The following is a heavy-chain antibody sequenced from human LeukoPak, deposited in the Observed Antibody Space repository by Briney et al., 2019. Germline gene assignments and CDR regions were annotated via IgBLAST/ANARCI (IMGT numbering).Heavy chain of an antibody. V-gene: IGHV3-21*01. CDR2: ISSSSSYI. D-gene: IGHD4-11*01. Sequence: GGSLTLSCAASGFTFSSYSMNWVRQAPGKGLEWVSSISSSSSYIYYADSVKGRFTISRDNAKNSLYLQMNSLRAEDTAVYYCASYSNYGGPFDYWGQGTLVTVSS. CDR3: ASYSNYGGPFDY. J-gene: IGHJ4*02. CDR1: GFTFSSYS.